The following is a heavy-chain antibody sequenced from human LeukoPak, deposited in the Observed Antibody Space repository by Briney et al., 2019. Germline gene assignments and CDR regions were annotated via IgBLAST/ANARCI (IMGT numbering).Heavy chain of an antibody. Sequence: PGGSLRLSCAASGFTFSSYSMSWVRQAPGKGLEWVSSISSSSSYIYYADSVKGRFTISRDNAKNSLYLQMNSLTAEDTAVYYCARVDFWSGHYYFDYWGQGTLVTVSS. CDR3: ARVDFWSGHYYFDY. CDR2: ISSSSSYI. V-gene: IGHV3-21*04. J-gene: IGHJ4*02. D-gene: IGHD3-3*01. CDR1: GFTFSSYS.